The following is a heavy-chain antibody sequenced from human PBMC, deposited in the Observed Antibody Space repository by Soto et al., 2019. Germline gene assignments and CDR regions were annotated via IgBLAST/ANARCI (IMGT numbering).Heavy chain of an antibody. Sequence: EVQLLESGGGLVQPGGSLRLSCAASGFTFSSYAMRWVRQAPVKGLEWVSAISGSGGSTYYADSVKGRFTISRDNSKSTLYLQMKSLRAEDTAVYYCARRGSGSYCDYWGQGTLVTVSS. CDR2: ISGSGGST. V-gene: IGHV3-23*01. CDR3: ARRGSGSYCDY. J-gene: IGHJ4*02. D-gene: IGHD1-26*01. CDR1: GFTFSSYA.